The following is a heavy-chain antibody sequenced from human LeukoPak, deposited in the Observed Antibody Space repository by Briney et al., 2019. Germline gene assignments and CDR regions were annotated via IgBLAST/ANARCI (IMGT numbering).Heavy chain of an antibody. Sequence: GGSLRLSCAASGFTFDDYGMSWFRQAPGKGLEWVSGINWNGGSTGYADSVKGRFTISRDNAKNSLYLQMNSLRAEDTALYYCARSPSYYDSSGYYVGAFDIWGQGTMVTVSS. CDR3: ARSPSYYDSSGYYVGAFDI. CDR1: GFTFDDYG. CDR2: INWNGGST. D-gene: IGHD3-22*01. V-gene: IGHV3-20*04. J-gene: IGHJ3*02.